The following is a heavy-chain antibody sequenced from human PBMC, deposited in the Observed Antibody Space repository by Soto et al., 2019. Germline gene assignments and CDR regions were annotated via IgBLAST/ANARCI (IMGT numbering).Heavy chain of an antibody. Sequence: VQLLESGGGLVQPGGSLRLSCAASGFTFSSYAMSWVRQAPGKGLEWVSAISGSGGSTYYADSVKGRFTISRDNSKNTLYLQMNSLRAEDTAVYYCAKGYDSSGYYSPYYYYGMDVWGQGTTVTVSS. CDR2: ISGSGGST. CDR3: AKGYDSSGYYSPYYYYGMDV. CDR1: GFTFSSYA. V-gene: IGHV3-23*01. D-gene: IGHD3-22*01. J-gene: IGHJ6*02.